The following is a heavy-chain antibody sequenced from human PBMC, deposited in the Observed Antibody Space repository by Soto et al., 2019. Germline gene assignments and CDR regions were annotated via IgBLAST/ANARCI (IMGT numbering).Heavy chain of an antibody. J-gene: IGHJ5*02. CDR1: GFSFTNYW. D-gene: IGHD6-13*01. CDR2: IDPVDSYT. Sequence: PGESLKISCNGSGFSFTNYWISWVRQMPGKGLEWMGNIDPVDSYTNYSPSFEGHVTFSADTSISTAYLQWSSLKASDTAIYFCARIESIARNWFDPWGQGTLVTVPQ. V-gene: IGHV5-10-1*01. CDR3: ARIESIARNWFDP.